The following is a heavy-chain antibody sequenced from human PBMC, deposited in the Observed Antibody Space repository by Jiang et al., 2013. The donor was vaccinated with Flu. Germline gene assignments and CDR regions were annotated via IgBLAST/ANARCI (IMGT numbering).Heavy chain of an antibody. J-gene: IGHJ4*02. Sequence: SGAEVKKPGASVKVSCKASGYTFTTYAMHWVRQAPGQRLEWMGWINIGNGNTKYSQKFQGRVTITRETSASIAYMELSSLRSEDTAVYYCASGDDYGGKSLDYWGQGTLVTVSS. CDR1: GYTFTTYA. D-gene: IGHD4-23*01. CDR3: ASGDDYGGKSLDY. V-gene: IGHV1-3*04. CDR2: INIGNGNT.